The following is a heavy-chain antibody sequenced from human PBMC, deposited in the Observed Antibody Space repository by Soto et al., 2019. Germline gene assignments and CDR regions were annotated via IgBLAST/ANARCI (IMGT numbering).Heavy chain of an antibody. CDR1: GDSVSSNSAA. V-gene: IGHV6-1*01. J-gene: IGHJ5*02. CDR3: AREGVRDIVLMGWFDP. D-gene: IGHD2-8*01. Sequence: PSQTLSLTCAISGDSVSSNSAAWNWIRQSPSRGLEWLGRTYYRSKWYNDYAVSVKSRITINPDTSKNQFSLQLNSVTPEDTAVYYCAREGVRDIVLMGWFDPWGQGTLVTVSS. CDR2: TYYRSKWYN.